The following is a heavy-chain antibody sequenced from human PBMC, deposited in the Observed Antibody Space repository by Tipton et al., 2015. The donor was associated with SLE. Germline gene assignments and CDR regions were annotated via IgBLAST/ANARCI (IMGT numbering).Heavy chain of an antibody. J-gene: IGHJ5*02. D-gene: IGHD3-16*01. CDR3: ASSLSPINWFDP. Sequence: LRLSCAASGFTFSSYGMHWVRQAPGKGLEWVAVIWYDGSNKYYADSVKGRFTISRDNSKNTLYLQMNSLRAEDTAVYYCASSLSPINWFDPWGQGTLVTVSS. CDR1: GFTFSSYG. CDR2: IWYDGSNK. V-gene: IGHV3-33*01.